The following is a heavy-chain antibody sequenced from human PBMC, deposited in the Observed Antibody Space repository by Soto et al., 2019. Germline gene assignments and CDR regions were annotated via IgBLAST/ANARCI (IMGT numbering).Heavy chain of an antibody. CDR1: GYTFTSYG. V-gene: IGHV1-18*01. D-gene: IGHD3-10*01. Sequence: ASVKVSCKASGYTFTSYGISWVRQAPGQGLEWMGWISAYNGNTNYAQKLQGRVTMTTDTSTSTAYMELRSLRSDDTAVYYCARVDTMVRGVILSDWFDPWGQGTLVTVS. CDR2: ISAYNGNT. J-gene: IGHJ5*02. CDR3: ARVDTMVRGVILSDWFDP.